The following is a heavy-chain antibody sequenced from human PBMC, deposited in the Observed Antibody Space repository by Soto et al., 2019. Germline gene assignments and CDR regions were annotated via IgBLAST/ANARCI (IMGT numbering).Heavy chain of an antibody. Sequence: EVELVESGGDLVQPGGSLRLSCAASGFTFSNYWMSWVRQAPGKGLEWVANIKEDGSEKYYGDSVKGRFTISRDNAKNSLYLQMNSLRAEDTAVYFCARDKESWSYRGSTFDYWGQGTLGTVSS. D-gene: IGHD3-10*01. J-gene: IGHJ4*02. CDR3: ARDKESWSYRGSTFDY. CDR1: GFTFSNYW. V-gene: IGHV3-7*05. CDR2: IKEDGSEK.